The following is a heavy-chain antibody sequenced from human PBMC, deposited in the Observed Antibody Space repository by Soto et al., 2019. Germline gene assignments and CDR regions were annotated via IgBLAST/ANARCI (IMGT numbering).Heavy chain of an antibody. CDR1: GYTFTSYG. CDR2: ISAYNGNT. J-gene: IGHJ5*02. V-gene: IGHV1-18*01. CDR3: ARDGPTYYYDSSGYYPRVLGWFDP. Sequence: GASVKVSCKAPGYTFTSYGISWVRKAPGQGLEWMGWISAYNGNTNYAQKLQGRVTMTTDTSTSTAYMELRSLRSDDTAVYYCARDGPTYYYDSSGYYPRVLGWFDPWGQGTLVTVSS. D-gene: IGHD3-22*01.